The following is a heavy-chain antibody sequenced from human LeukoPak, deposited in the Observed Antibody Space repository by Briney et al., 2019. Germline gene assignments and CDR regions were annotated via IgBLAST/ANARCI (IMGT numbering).Heavy chain of an antibody. D-gene: IGHD3-10*01. Sequence: GESLKISCKGSGYSFTNHWIAWVRQMPGKGLEWMGIISPADSTTRYSPSFQGQVTISADKSLSTAYLQWISLKASDTAMYYCARVASISGNSYNPVDYWGQETLVTVSS. J-gene: IGHJ4*02. CDR1: GYSFTNHW. CDR3: ARVASISGNSYNPVDY. V-gene: IGHV5-51*01. CDR2: ISPADSTT.